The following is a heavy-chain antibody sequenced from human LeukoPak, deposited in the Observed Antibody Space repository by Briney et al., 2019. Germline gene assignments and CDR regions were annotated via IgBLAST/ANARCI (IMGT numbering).Heavy chain of an antibody. CDR3: ARGRYSSGPFQH. J-gene: IGHJ1*01. CDR2: IYHSGST. CDR1: GGSISSGGYY. V-gene: IGHV4-30-2*01. D-gene: IGHD6-19*01. Sequence: SETLSLTCTVSGGSISSGGYYWSWIRQPPGKGLEWIGYIYHSGSTYYNPSLKSRVTISVDRSKNQFSLKLSSVTAADTAVYYCARGRYSSGPFQHWGQGTLVTVSS.